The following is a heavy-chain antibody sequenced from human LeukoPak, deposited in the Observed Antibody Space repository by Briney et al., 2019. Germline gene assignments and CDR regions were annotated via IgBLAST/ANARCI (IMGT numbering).Heavy chain of an antibody. CDR2: INPNSGNT. V-gene: IGHV1-8*02. J-gene: IGHJ5*02. Sequence: GASVKVSCKASGYTFTGYYMHWVRQAPGQGLEWMGWINPNSGNTGYAQKFQGRVTMTRNTSISTAYMELSSLRSEDTAVYYCARDLTIEPIQLWFSFDPWGQGTLVTVSS. CDR3: ARDLTIEPIQLWFSFDP. CDR1: GYTFTGYY. D-gene: IGHD5-18*01.